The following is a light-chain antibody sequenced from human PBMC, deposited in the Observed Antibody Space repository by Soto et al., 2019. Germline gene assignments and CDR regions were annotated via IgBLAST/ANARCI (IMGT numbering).Light chain of an antibody. CDR3: QQLNSYPLT. V-gene: IGKV1-9*01. CDR1: QGISSY. Sequence: DIQLTQSPSFLSASVGDRVTITCRASQGISSYLAWYQQKPGTAPKLLIYAASTLQSGVPSRFSGSGSGTEFTLTISILQPEDFATYYCQQLNSYPLTFGGGTKVEIK. J-gene: IGKJ4*01. CDR2: AAS.